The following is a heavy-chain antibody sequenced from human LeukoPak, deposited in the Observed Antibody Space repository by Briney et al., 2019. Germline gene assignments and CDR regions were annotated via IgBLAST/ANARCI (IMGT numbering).Heavy chain of an antibody. D-gene: IGHD4-17*01. CDR1: GGSFSGYY. Sequence: PSETLSLTCAVYGGSFSGYYWSWIRQHPGKGLEWIGYIYYSGSTYYNPSLKSRVTISVDTSKNQFSLKLSSVTAADTAVYYCAHGDYLWYFGYWGQGTLVTVSS. CDR2: IYYSGST. J-gene: IGHJ4*02. V-gene: IGHV4-31*11. CDR3: AHGDYLWYFGY.